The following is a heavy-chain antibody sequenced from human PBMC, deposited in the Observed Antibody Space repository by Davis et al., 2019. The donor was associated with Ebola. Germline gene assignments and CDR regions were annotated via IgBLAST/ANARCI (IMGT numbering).Heavy chain of an antibody. CDR2: INAGNGNT. J-gene: IGHJ2*01. Sequence: ASVKVSCKASGYTFTSYAMHWVRQAPGQRLEWMGWINAGNGNTKYSQKFQGRVTITRDTSASTAYMELSSLRSEDTAVYYCARYSSSSWTYWYFDLWGRGTLVTVSS. CDR3: ARYSSSSWTYWYFDL. V-gene: IGHV1-3*01. D-gene: IGHD6-13*01. CDR1: GYTFTSYA.